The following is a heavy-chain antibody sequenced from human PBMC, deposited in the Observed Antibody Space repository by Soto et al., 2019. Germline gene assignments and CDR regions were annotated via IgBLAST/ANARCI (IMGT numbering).Heavy chain of an antibody. CDR3: ARLLTASSSPRTVMDV. CDR2: IVVGSGNT. J-gene: IGHJ6*02. Sequence: AAVKVSHKPSECTFTSSAIQSMRPARGQRRKWIGWIVVGSGNTNYAQKFQGRVTMPRDTPTSTVYMDLSSLRSQDSTVYYCARLLTASSSPRTVMDVWGQGTTVTVSS. CDR1: ECTFTSSA. V-gene: IGHV1-58*02. D-gene: IGHD6-6*01.